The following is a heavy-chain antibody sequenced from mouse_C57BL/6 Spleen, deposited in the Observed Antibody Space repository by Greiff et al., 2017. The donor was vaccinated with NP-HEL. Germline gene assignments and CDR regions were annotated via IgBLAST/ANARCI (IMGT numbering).Heavy chain of an antibody. CDR2: IYPGSGNT. D-gene: IGHD3-2*02. Sequence: VQLQESGPELVKPGASVKISCKASGYSFTSYYIHWVKQRPGQGLEWIGWIYPGSGNTKYNEKFKGKATLTADTSSSTAYMQLSSLTSEDSAVYYCARAETAQATSWFAYWGQGTLVTVSA. V-gene: IGHV1-66*01. CDR1: GYSFTSYY. CDR3: ARAETAQATSWFAY. J-gene: IGHJ3*01.